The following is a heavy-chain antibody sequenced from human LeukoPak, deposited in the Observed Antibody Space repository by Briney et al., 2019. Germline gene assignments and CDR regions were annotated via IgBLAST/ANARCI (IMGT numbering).Heavy chain of an antibody. V-gene: IGHV1-2*02. CDR1: GYTFTGYY. Sequence: GASVKVSCKASGYTFTGYYLHWVRQAPGQGLEWMGWISPNSGGTNYAQKFQGRVTMTRDTSISTAYMELSSLRSDDTAVYYCARDPGVTNWFDPWGQGTLVTVSS. J-gene: IGHJ5*02. CDR2: ISPNSGGT. D-gene: IGHD2-21*02. CDR3: ARDPGVTNWFDP.